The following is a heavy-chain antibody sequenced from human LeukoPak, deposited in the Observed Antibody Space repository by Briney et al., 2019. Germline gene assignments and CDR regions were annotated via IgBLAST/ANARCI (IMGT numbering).Heavy chain of an antibody. CDR3: ARGERTAAAFVGYNWFDP. CDR2: KNPNSGNT. V-gene: IGHV1-8*01. J-gene: IGHJ5*02. Sequence: ASVKVSCKASGYTFTSYDINWVRQATGQGLEWMGWKNPNSGNTGYAQKFQGRVTMTRNTSISTAYMELSSLRSEDTAVYYCARGERTAAAFVGYNWFDPWGQGTLVTVTS. CDR1: GYTFTSYD. D-gene: IGHD6-13*01.